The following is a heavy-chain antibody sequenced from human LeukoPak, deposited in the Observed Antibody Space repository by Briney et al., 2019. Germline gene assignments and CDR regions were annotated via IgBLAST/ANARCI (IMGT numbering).Heavy chain of an antibody. CDR2: ISDNGGVT. CDR1: GFTFSSYA. J-gene: IGHJ6*03. Sequence: GGSLRLSCAASGFTFSSYAMSWVRQAPGKGLEWVSTISDNGGVTFYADSVKGRFTISRENSKNTLYLQMTSLRAEDTAMYYCAKDFIAMVGYMDVWGKGTTVTVSS. V-gene: IGHV3-23*01. CDR3: AKDFIAMVGYMDV. D-gene: IGHD6-19*01.